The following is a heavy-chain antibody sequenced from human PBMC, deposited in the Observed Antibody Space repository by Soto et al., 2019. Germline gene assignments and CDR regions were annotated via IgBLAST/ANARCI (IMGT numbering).Heavy chain of an antibody. CDR2: IYHSGIT. CDR3: AREDHIGGYYFYY. D-gene: IGHD3-16*01. J-gene: IGHJ4*02. CDR1: GGSVTRYY. V-gene: IGHV4-59*02. Sequence: SETLSLTCTVSGGSVTRYYWSWIRQPPGKGVEWIGDIYHSGITKYNPSLKRRITISVDTSKNQFSLKLTSVTAADTAVYYCAREDHIGGYYFYYWGQGTLVTVSS.